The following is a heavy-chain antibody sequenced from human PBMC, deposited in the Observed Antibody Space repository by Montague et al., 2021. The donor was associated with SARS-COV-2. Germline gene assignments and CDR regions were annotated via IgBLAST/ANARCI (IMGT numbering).Heavy chain of an antibody. CDR1: GFTFDDYA. V-gene: IGHV3-9*01. J-gene: IGHJ4*02. Sequence: SLRLSCAASGFTFDDYAMHWVRQAPGKGLEWVSGIGWNSGSIGYADSAKGRFTISRDNAKNSLYLQMNSLRAEDTALYYCAKVSYGSGSYYFDYWGQGTLVTVSS. D-gene: IGHD3-10*01. CDR3: AKVSYGSGSYYFDY. CDR2: IGWNSGSI.